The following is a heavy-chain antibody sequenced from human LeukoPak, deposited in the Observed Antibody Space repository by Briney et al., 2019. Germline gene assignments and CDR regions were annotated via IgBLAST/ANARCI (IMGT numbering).Heavy chain of an antibody. CDR1: GGSFSGSY. V-gene: IGHV4-34*01. D-gene: IGHD3-9*01. CDR2: INHSGST. J-gene: IGHJ4*02. Sequence: SDTLSLTCAVYGGSFSGSYWSWLRQPPGKGLEWIGEINHSGSTNYNPSLKSRVTISVDTSKNQFSLKLSSVTAADTALFFHAKRGIRYFDWPNYFDYWGQGTLVTVSS. CDR3: AKRGIRYFDWPNYFDY.